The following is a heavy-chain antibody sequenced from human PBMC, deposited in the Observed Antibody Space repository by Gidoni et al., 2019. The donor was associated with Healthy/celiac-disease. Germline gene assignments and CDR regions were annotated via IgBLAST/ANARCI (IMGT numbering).Heavy chain of an antibody. CDR3: ARDLSPYWGSGSYYEIDAFDI. Sequence: QVQLQESGPGLVKHSETLSLTCTVSGGSISSYYWSWIRQPAGKGLEWIGRIYTSGSTNYNPSLKSRVTMSVDTSKNQFSLKLSSVTAADTAVYYCARDLSPYWGSGSYYEIDAFDIWGQGTMVTVSS. D-gene: IGHD3-10*01. CDR1: GGSISSYY. J-gene: IGHJ3*02. V-gene: IGHV4-4*07. CDR2: IYTSGST.